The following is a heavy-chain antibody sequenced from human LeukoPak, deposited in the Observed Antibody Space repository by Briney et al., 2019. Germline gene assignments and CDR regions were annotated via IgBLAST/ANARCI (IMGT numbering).Heavy chain of an antibody. J-gene: IGHJ6*02. V-gene: IGHV4-39*01. CDR3: ARRPTVATNGMDV. CDR2: TYYSGST. D-gene: IGHD5-12*01. Sequence: PSETLSLTCTVSGGSISSSSYSWGWIRQPPGKGLEWIGSTYYSGSTYYNPSLKSRVTISVDTSKNQFSLKLSSVTAADTAVYYCARRPTVATNGMDVWGQGTTVTVSS. CDR1: GGSISSSSYS.